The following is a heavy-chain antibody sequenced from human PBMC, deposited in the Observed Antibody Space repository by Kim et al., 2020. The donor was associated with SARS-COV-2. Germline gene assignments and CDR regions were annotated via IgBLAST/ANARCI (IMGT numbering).Heavy chain of an antibody. J-gene: IGHJ6*03. CDR2: IYYSGST. CDR3: ARVGTFSSSWYLKGVSYYMDV. Sequence: SETLSLTCTVSGGSISSYYWSWIRQPPGKGLEWIGYIYYSGSTNYNPSLKSRVTISVDTSKNQFSLKLSSVTAADTAVYYCARVGTFSSSWYLKGVSYYMDVWGKGTTVTVSS. CDR1: GGSISSYY. V-gene: IGHV4-59*01. D-gene: IGHD6-13*01.